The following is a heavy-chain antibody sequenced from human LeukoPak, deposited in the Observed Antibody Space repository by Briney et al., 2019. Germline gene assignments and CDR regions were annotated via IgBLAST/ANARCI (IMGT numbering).Heavy chain of an antibody. V-gene: IGHV3-7*01. Sequence: GGSLRLSCAASGFSFRNYWMGWVRQAPGKGLEWVANTKPDGSAEYYADSVRGRFTAFRDNANNLLYLQMNRLRAEDTAVYYCARDGGLHTNFDYWGQGTLLTVSS. CDR1: GFSFRNYW. CDR3: ARDGGLHTNFDY. CDR2: TKPDGSAE. D-gene: IGHD2-15*01. J-gene: IGHJ4*02.